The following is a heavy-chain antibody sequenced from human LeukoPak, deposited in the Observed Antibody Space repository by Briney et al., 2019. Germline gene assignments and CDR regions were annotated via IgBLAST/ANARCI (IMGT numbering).Heavy chain of an antibody. D-gene: IGHD3-22*01. Sequence: SQTLSLTCIVSGGXINRGNYYWSWVRQHPGKGPEWIGYIYYSGLTHSSPSLKSRVTVSLDTSKNQFSLRLSSVTAADSAVYYCVSYYYDRSVYTDYWGQGTLVTVSS. CDR2: IYYSGLT. V-gene: IGHV4-31*03. CDR3: VSYYYDRSVYTDY. CDR1: GGXINRGNYY. J-gene: IGHJ4*02.